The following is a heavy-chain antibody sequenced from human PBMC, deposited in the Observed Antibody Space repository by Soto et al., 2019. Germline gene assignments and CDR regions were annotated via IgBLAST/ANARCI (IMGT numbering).Heavy chain of an antibody. CDR2: ISPDGSST. V-gene: IGHV3-74*01. Sequence: EVQLVESGGGLVQPGGSLRLSCEASGFTLSGYWMHWVRQVPGKGLVWVSRISPDGSSTTHADSVKGRFTISRDNAKNTLYRKMNSIRPEDTAVYYCVRPRYDGSGTPFDYWGQGALVTVSS. D-gene: IGHD3-22*01. J-gene: IGHJ4*02. CDR1: GFTLSGYW. CDR3: VRPRYDGSGTPFDY.